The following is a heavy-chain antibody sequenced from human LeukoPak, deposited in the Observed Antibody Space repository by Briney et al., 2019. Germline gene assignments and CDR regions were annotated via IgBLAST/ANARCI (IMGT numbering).Heavy chain of an antibody. Sequence: GGSLRLSCAASGFTFSSYWMSWVRQAPGKGLEWVANIKQDGSEKYYVDSVKGRFTISRDNAKNSLYLQMNSLRAEDTAVYYCARGGGYDYGDYVDYWGQGTLVTVSS. D-gene: IGHD4-17*01. CDR3: ARGGGYDYGDYVDY. J-gene: IGHJ4*02. CDR1: GFTFSSYW. CDR2: IKQDGSEK. V-gene: IGHV3-7*01.